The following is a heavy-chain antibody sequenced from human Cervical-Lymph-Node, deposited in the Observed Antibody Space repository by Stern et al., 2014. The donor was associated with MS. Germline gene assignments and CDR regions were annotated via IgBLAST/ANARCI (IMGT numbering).Heavy chain of an antibody. D-gene: IGHD2-15*01. V-gene: IGHV3-21*06. Sequence: EMQLEESGGGLVKPGGSLRLSCAASGFTFSSYSMHWVRQAPGKGLEWVSSIDTSSDYIYYAESLKGRFTISRDNAKNSLFLQVNSLRAEDTAVYYCAKGDRGPATLLFFQHWGQGTLLTVSS. CDR1: GFTFSSYS. CDR2: IDTSSDYI. CDR3: AKGDRGPATLLFFQH. J-gene: IGHJ1*01.